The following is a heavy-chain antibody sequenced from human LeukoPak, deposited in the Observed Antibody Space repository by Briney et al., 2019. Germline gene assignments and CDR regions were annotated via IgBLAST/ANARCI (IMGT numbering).Heavy chain of an antibody. CDR3: AKAAYYYGSGRAPFDY. Sequence: GGSLRLSCAASGFTFSSYALSWVRQAPGKGLEWVSTISGSGGSTYYAESVKGRFTISRDNSKNTVYLQKDSLRAEDTAVYYCAKAAYYYGSGRAPFDYWGQGALVTVSS. CDR1: GFTFSSYA. J-gene: IGHJ4*02. CDR2: ISGSGGST. D-gene: IGHD3-10*01. V-gene: IGHV3-23*01.